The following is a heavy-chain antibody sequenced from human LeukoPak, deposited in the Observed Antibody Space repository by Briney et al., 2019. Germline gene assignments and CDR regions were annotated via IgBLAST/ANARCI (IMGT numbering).Heavy chain of an antibody. V-gene: IGHV4-4*09. CDR1: GGSLSSYY. J-gene: IGHJ5*02. Sequence: SETLSLTCAVSGGSLSSYYWSWMRQHPGRGLEWIGYIYISVSANYNPPLQSRVTMSVDTSKHQVSLMLRSATAAATAVYYCARGSMAWFDPWGQGTLVTVSS. CDR3: ARGSMAWFDP. D-gene: IGHD5-24*01. CDR2: IYISVSA.